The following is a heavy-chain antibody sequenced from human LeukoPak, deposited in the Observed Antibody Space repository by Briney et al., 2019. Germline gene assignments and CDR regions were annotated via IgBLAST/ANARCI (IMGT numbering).Heavy chain of an antibody. CDR3: ATENWNDGYDAFDI. V-gene: IGHV1-24*01. CDR1: GYTFNELS. Sequence: GASVNVSCKVSGYTFNELSMHWVRQAPGKGLEWMGGFNPEDGETIYAQKFQGRVTMTEDTSTDTAYMELSSLRSEDTAVYYCATENWNDGYDAFDIWGQGTMVTVSS. CDR2: FNPEDGET. J-gene: IGHJ3*02. D-gene: IGHD1-1*01.